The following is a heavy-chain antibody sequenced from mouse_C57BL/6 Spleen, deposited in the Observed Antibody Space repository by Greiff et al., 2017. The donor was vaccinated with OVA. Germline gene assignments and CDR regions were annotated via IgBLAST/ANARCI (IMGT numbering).Heavy chain of an antibody. CDR1: GYTFTSYW. V-gene: IGHV1-7*01. CDR2: INPSSGYT. Sequence: QVQLQQSGAELAKPGASVKLSCKASGYTFTSYWMHWVKQRPGQGLEWIGYINPSSGYTKYNQKFKDKATLTADKSSSTAYMQLSSLTYEDSAVEYCAEGDDGDYVGAMDYWGQGTSVTVSS. J-gene: IGHJ4*01. CDR3: AEGDDGDYVGAMDY. D-gene: IGHD2-13*01.